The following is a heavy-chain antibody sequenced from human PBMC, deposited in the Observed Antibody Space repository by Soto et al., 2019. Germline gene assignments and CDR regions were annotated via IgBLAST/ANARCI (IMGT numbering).Heavy chain of an antibody. CDR2: IYPGDSDA. Sequence: GESLKISCEASGYKFKNYWIGWVRQMPGKGPEWMGFIYPGDSDARYSPSFQGQVTISVDKSINTVYLQWRSLKASDTAMYYCARQPDYNILTGYLYYFDYWGQGTLVTVSS. CDR3: ARQPDYNILTGYLYYFDY. J-gene: IGHJ4*02. V-gene: IGHV5-51*01. D-gene: IGHD3-9*01. CDR1: GYKFKNYW.